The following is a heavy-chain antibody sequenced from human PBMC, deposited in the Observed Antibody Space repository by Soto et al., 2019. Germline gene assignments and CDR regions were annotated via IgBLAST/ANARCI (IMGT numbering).Heavy chain of an antibody. J-gene: IGHJ4*02. D-gene: IGHD6-13*01. CDR3: AREGDMAAAGDFDY. Sequence: QVQLVESGGGVVQPGRSLRLSCAASGFTFSNYAMHWVRQAPGKGLEWVAVISYDGSNKYYADSVKGRFTISRDNSKNTLYMQMNSLRAEDMAVYYCAREGDMAAAGDFDYWGQGTLVTVSS. CDR1: GFTFSNYA. CDR2: ISYDGSNK. V-gene: IGHV3-30-3*01.